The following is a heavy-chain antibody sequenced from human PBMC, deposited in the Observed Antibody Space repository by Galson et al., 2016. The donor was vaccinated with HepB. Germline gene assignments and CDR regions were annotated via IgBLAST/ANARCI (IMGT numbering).Heavy chain of an antibody. Sequence: SLRLSCASSGFRFSSYGMYWVRQAPGKGLEWVAVIHYDASQRGHADSVKGRFTISRHNSRDTQYLQMNSLRAEDTALYYCARDAFPDDACDIWGQGTMVTVSS. CDR2: IHYDASQR. D-gene: IGHD3-16*01. CDR3: ARDAFPDDACDI. V-gene: IGHV3-30*12. CDR1: GFRFSSYG. J-gene: IGHJ3*02.